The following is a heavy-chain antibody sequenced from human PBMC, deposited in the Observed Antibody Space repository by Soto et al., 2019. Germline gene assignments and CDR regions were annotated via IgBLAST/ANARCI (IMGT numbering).Heavy chain of an antibody. CDR1: GYTFTSYG. V-gene: IGHV1-18*04. J-gene: IGHJ3*01. D-gene: IGHD3-10*01. CDR2: ISAYNGNT. CDR3: ARYGMRAYDAFDF. Sequence: ASGKVSCKAPGYTFTSYGISWARQAPGQGSEWMGWISAYNGNTNYAQKLQGRVTMTTDTSTRTAYMERRSLRSDDTAVYYYARYGMRAYDAFDFWGQGTMVTVSS.